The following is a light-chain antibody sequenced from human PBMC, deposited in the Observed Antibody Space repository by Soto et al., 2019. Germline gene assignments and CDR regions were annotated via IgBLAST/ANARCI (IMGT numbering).Light chain of an antibody. J-gene: IGLJ2*01. CDR3: CSFTGSDSVV. Sequence: QSALTQPASVSGSPGQSITISCTGTNNDLGSYNLVSWYQQDPGKAPKLIIYEGSKRPSGISNRFSGSKSGNTASLTISGLQAEDEADYYCCSFTGSDSVVFGGGTKLTVL. CDR2: EGS. CDR1: NNDLGSYNL. V-gene: IGLV2-23*01.